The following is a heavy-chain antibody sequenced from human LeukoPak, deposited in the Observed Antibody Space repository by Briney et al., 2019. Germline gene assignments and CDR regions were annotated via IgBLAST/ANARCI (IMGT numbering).Heavy chain of an antibody. V-gene: IGHV4-59*01. CDR1: GGSIGSYY. CDR3: ARGRSGGDWFDP. D-gene: IGHD3-10*01. J-gene: IGHJ5*02. Sequence: PSQTLSLTCTVSGGSIGSYYWSWVRQPPGHGLEWIGYIHDTGRTKYNTSLKRRVTISVETSRKHISLKLTSVTAAATAVYYCARGRSGGDWFDPWGEGTLVTVS. CDR2: IHDTGRT.